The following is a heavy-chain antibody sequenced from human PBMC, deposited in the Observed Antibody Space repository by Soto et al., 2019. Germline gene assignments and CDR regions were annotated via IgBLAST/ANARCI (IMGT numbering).Heavy chain of an antibody. D-gene: IGHD7-27*01. CDR3: AREWGLLPYYVMNV. Sequence: ETLSLTCIVSGDPVTSGSYYWTWLRQPPGKGLEWIGYISYTGRTKYNPSLQSRVTISVDTSKNDFSLNLSSVTAADTAVYFCAREWGLLPYYVMNVWGHGTAVTVSS. CDR1: GDPVTSGSYY. V-gene: IGHV4-61*03. CDR2: ISYTGRT. J-gene: IGHJ6*02.